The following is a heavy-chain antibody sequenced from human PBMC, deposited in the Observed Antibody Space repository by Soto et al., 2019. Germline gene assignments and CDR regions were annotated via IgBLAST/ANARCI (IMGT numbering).Heavy chain of an antibody. CDR2: ISPASTYI. V-gene: IGHV3-21*04. D-gene: IGHD2-15*01. CDR1: GLNFEKCS. J-gene: IGHJ4*02. Sequence: GGSLRLSCAASGLNFEKCSMNWVRQPPGKGPEWLASISPASTYIRYADSVKGRFTISRDNARNSLSLQMMSLRADDTAMYFCAADTGDIEVVPATTWGQGTLVTVSS. CDR3: AADTGDIEVVPATT.